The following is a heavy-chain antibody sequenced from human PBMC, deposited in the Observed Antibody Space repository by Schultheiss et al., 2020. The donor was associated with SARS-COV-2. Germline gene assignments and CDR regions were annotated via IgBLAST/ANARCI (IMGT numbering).Heavy chain of an antibody. CDR3: ASVSGGYGAFDI. CDR2: IYYDGSNK. Sequence: GGSLRLSCAASGFTVSTNYMSWVRQAPGKGLEWVAVIYYDGSNKYYADSVKGRFTISRDNSKNTLYLQMNSLRAEDTAVYYCASVSGGYGAFDIWGQGTMVTVSS. D-gene: IGHD3-16*01. J-gene: IGHJ3*02. CDR1: GFTVSTNY. V-gene: IGHV3-33*08.